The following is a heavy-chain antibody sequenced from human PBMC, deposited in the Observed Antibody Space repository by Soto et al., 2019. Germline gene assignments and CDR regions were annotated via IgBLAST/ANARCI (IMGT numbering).Heavy chain of an antibody. D-gene: IGHD3-16*01. V-gene: IGHV3-72*01. Sequence: EVQLVESGGGXVQXXXXLRLSCAASGFTFGDHHMDWVRQTPGKGLEWVGRSLKKVNSDTTEYAASVKGRFTIARDDSDNLLYLQMNSLKTEDTAVYYCVRDSMRGGGLDNWGQGILVTVSS. CDR3: VRDSMRGGGLDN. CDR1: GFTFGDHH. J-gene: IGHJ4*02. CDR2: SLKKVNSDTT.